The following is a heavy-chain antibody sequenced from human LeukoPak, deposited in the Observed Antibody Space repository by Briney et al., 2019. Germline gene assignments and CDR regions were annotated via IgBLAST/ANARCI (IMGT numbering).Heavy chain of an antibody. CDR2: IYSGGST. D-gene: IGHD6-13*01. V-gene: IGHV3-66*01. CDR3: ARGQIAAAGTNYYFDY. J-gene: IGHJ4*02. CDR1: GFTVSSNY. Sequence: PGGSLRLSCAASGFTVSSNYMSWVRQAPGKGLEWVSVIYSGGSTYYADSVKGRFTISRDNSKNTLYLQMNSLRAEDTAVYYCARGQIAAAGTNYYFDYWGQGTLVTVSS.